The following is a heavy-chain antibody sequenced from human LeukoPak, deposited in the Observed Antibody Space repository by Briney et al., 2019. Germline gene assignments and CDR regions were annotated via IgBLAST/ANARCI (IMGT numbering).Heavy chain of an antibody. D-gene: IGHD6-13*01. CDR3: ARRGAAAGYYYYYYMDV. CDR2: MNPKSGNT. CDR1: GYTFTSYD. V-gene: IGHV1-8*03. J-gene: IGHJ6*03. Sequence: ASVKVSCKASGYTFTSYDINWVRKVTGQGLEWMGWMNPKSGNTGYAQKFQGRVTITRNTSISTAYMEVSSLRYEDTAMYYCARRGAAAGYYYYYYMDVWGKGTTVTVSS.